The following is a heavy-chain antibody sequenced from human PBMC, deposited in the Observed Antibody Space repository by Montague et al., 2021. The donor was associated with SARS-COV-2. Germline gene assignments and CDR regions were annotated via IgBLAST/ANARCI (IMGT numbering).Heavy chain of an antibody. Sequence: SETLSLTCAVYGGSFSGYYWSWIRQPPGKGLEWIGEINHSGSTNYNTSLKSRVTISVDTSKNQFSLKLSSVTAADTAVYYCARVGAYGDYPTPPTFDYWGQGTLVTVSS. V-gene: IGHV4-34*01. CDR2: INHSGST. J-gene: IGHJ4*02. CDR1: GGSFSGYY. CDR3: ARVGAYGDYPTPPTFDY. D-gene: IGHD4-17*01.